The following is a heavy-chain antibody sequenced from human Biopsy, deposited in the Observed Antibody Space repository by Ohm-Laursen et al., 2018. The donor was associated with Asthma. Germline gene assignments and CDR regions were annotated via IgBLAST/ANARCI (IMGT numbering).Heavy chain of an antibody. CDR3: SREEPTSGWYQGSILR. J-gene: IGHJ4*02. V-gene: IGHV3-30*03. CDR2: ISYDGSNK. CDR1: GFTFGSYG. Sequence: SLRLSCTASGFTFGSYGMHWVRQAPGKGLEWVACISYDGSNKYYADFVKGRSTISRDNSKNTLYLQMNSLRAEDTAVYYCSREEPTSGWYQGSILRWGQGTLVTVSS. D-gene: IGHD6-19*01.